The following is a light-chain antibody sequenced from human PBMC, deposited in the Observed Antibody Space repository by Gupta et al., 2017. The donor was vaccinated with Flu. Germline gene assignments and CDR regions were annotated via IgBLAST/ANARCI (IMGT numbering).Light chain of an antibody. J-gene: IGKJ4*01. CDR1: QSVSSN. CDR2: GSS. V-gene: IGKV3-15*01. CDR3: QHENSCPLT. Sequence: EVVLTLSPATLTVSPGETASLPCSASQSVSSNVVWYQQKPGQAPRHNSYGSSTRATGSPASFNGSGSGTEFILTISSRQAEDFAVYYCQHENSCPLTFGRGTKVDIK.